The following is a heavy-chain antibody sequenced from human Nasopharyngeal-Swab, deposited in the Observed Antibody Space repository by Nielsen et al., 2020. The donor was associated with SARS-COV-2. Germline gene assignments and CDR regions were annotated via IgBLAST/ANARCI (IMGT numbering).Heavy chain of an antibody. CDR3: ARVRGPGFYYYYMDV. Sequence: WIRQPPGKGLEWIGYIYYSGSTYYNPSLKSRVTISVDTSKNQFSLKLSSVTAADTAVYYCARVRGPGFYYYYMDVWGKGTTVTVS. D-gene: IGHD2-15*01. V-gene: IGHV4-30-4*01. J-gene: IGHJ6*03. CDR2: IYYSGST.